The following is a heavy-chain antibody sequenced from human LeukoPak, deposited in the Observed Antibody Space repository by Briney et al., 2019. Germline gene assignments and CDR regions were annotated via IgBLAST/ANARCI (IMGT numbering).Heavy chain of an antibody. CDR3: ARRGDSDFRID. CDR1: EDRLSRHW. D-gene: IGHD2-21*02. J-gene: IGHJ4*02. V-gene: IGHV5-51*01. Sequence: GESLKISCKTSEDRLSRHWIAWVRQMPGKGLEWMGIIYPDDSDTKYNPSFEGQVTMSADKSIHTAYLQWSSLKASDTAMYYCARRGDSDFRIDWGQGTLVTVSS. CDR2: IYPDDSDT.